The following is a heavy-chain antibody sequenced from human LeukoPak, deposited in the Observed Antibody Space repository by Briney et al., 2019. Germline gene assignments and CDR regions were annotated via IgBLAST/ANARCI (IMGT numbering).Heavy chain of an antibody. Sequence: PSETLSLICTVSGDSISTSNSYWSWIRQPPGKGLEWIGEINHSGSTNYNPSLKSRVTISVDTSKNQFSLKLSSVTAADTAVYYCARGGGSGFDFDYWGQGTLVTVSS. J-gene: IGHJ4*02. D-gene: IGHD3-10*01. CDR3: ARGGGSGFDFDY. CDR2: INHSGST. CDR1: GDSISTSNSY. V-gene: IGHV4-39*07.